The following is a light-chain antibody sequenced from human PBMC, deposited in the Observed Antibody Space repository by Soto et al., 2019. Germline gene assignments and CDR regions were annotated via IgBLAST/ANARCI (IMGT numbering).Light chain of an antibody. CDR3: QQSYSTPWT. Sequence: DIQMTQSPSSLSSSLLYRVTITCRASQSISSYLNWYQQKPGKAPKLLIYAASSLQSGVPSRFSGSGSGTDFTLTISSLQPEDFATYYCQQSYSTPWTFGQGTKVDI. V-gene: IGKV1-39*01. J-gene: IGKJ1*01. CDR2: AAS. CDR1: QSISSY.